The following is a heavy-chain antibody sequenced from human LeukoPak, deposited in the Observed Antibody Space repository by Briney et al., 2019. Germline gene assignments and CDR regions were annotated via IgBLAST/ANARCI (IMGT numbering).Heavy chain of an antibody. CDR2: INHSGST. CDR1: GGSFSGYY. J-gene: IGHJ5*02. Sequence: SETLSLTCAVYGGSFSGYYWSWIRQPPGKGLEWIGEINHSGSTNYNPSLKSRVTISVDTSKNQFSLKLSSVTAADTAVYYCARDLRWFDPWGQGTLVTVSS. V-gene: IGHV4-34*01. CDR3: ARDLRWFDP.